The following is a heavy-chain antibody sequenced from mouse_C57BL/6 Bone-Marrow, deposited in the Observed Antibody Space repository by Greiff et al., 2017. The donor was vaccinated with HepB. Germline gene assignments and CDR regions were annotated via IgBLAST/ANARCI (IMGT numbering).Heavy chain of an antibody. V-gene: IGHV1-76*01. Sequence: QVQLQQSGAELVRPGASVKLSCKASGYTFTDYYINWVKQRPGQGLEWIARIYPGSGNTYYNEKFKGKATLTAEKSSSTAYMQLSSLTSEDSAVYFCAGDAMDYWGQGTSVTVSS. CDR3: AGDAMDY. J-gene: IGHJ4*01. CDR1: GYTFTDYY. CDR2: IYPGSGNT.